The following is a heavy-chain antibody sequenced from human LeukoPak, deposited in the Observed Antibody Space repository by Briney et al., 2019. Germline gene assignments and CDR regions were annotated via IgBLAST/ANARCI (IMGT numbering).Heavy chain of an antibody. CDR3: ARVPFSTGTEYYWFDP. J-gene: IGHJ5*02. CDR1: GGTLSSYA. V-gene: IGHV1-69*04. CDR2: IIPILGIA. Sequence: SVKVSCKASGGTLSSYAISWVRQAPGQGLEWMGSIIPILGIANYAQKFQGRVTITADKSTSTAYMELSSLRSEDTAVYYCARVPFSTGTEYYWFDPWGQGTLVTVSS. D-gene: IGHD1-1*01.